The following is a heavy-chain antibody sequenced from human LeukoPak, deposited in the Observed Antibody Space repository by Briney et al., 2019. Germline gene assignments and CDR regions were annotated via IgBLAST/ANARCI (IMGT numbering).Heavy chain of an antibody. CDR2: IYPGDSET. D-gene: IGHD1-26*01. CDR1: GYSFTSYW. J-gene: IGHJ4*02. CDR3: ARRYRWELLVDYFDY. V-gene: IGHV5-51*01. Sequence: GESLKISCQGSGYSFTSYWIGWVRQMPGKGLEWMGIIYPGDSETKYSPSFQGQVTISADKSINTAYLQWSSLKASDTAMYYCARRYRWELLVDYFDYWGQGTLVTVSS.